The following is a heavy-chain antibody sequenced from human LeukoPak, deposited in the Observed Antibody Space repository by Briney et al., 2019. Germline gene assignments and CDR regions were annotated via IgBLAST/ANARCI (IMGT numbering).Heavy chain of an antibody. J-gene: IGHJ4*02. CDR2: FGPEDGET. D-gene: IGHD3-9*01. V-gene: IGHV1-24*01. CDR3: ATIHYDILTGYSYCFDY. Sequence: VASVKVSCKVSGYTLTELSMHWVRQAPGKGLEWMGGFGPEDGETIYAQKFQGRVTVTEDTSTDTAYMELSSLRSEDTAVYYCATIHYDILTGYSYCFDYWGQGTLVTVSS. CDR1: GYTLTELS.